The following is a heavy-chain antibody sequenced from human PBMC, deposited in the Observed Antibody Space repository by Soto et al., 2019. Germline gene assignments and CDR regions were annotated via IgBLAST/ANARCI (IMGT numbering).Heavy chain of an antibody. CDR1: GGSFSGYY. D-gene: IGHD3-9*01. Sequence: QVQLQQWGAGLLKPSETLSLTCAVYGGSFSGYYWSWIRPPPGTGLEWIGEINHSGSTNYNPSLKSRVTISVDTSKNQFSLKLSSVTAADTAVYYCARGGSDILTGYLHDYWGQGTLVTVSS. CDR2: INHSGST. V-gene: IGHV4-34*01. J-gene: IGHJ4*02. CDR3: ARGGSDILTGYLHDY.